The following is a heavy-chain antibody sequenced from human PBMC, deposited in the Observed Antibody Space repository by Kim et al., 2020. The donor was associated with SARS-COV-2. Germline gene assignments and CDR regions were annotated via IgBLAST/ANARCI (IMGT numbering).Heavy chain of an antibody. J-gene: IGHJ4*02. CDR3: ATERGIYGSGSYGLFAY. Sequence: ASVKVSCKASGYTFTGYYMHWVRQAPGQGLEWMGWINPNSGGTNYAQKFQGRVTMTRDTSISTAYMELSRLRSDDTAVYYCATERGIYGSGSYGLFAYWGPRTLVTVSS. D-gene: IGHD3-10*01. CDR2: INPNSGGT. V-gene: IGHV1-2*02. CDR1: GYTFTGYY.